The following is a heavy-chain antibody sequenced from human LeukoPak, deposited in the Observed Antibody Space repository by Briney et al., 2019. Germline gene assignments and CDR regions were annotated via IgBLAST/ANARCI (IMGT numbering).Heavy chain of an antibody. CDR1: GDSISSSNW. D-gene: IGHD2-21*02. CDR2: NYHRGST. Sequence: SETLSLTCAVSGDSISSSNWWSWVRQPPGKGLEWIGENYHRGSTNYNPSLKSRVTISVDKSKNQFSLNLSSVTAADTAVYYCARDQATSAYCGGDCYSGFDYWGQGTLVTVSS. V-gene: IGHV4-4*02. J-gene: IGHJ4*02. CDR3: ARDQATSAYCGGDCYSGFDY.